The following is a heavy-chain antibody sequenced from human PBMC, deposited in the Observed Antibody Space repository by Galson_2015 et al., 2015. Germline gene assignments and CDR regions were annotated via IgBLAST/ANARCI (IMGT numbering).Heavy chain of an antibody. Sequence: LSLTCTVSGGSISRSSYYWGWIRQPPGKGLEWIGSIYYSGSTYYNPSLKSRVTISVDTSKNQFSLKLSSVTAADTAVYYCASNIAVAGTYWFDPWGQGTLVTVSS. J-gene: IGHJ5*02. CDR2: IYYSGST. D-gene: IGHD6-19*01. CDR1: GGSISRSSYY. V-gene: IGHV4-39*01. CDR3: ASNIAVAGTYWFDP.